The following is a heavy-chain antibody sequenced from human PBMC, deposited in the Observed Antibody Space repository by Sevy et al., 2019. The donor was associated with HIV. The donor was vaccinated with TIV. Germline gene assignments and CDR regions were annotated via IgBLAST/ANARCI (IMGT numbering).Heavy chain of an antibody. CDR1: GGTFSSYA. Sequence: ASVKVSCKASGGTFSSYAISWVRQAPGQGLEWMGGIIPIFGTANYAQKFQGRVTITADESTSTAYMELSSLRSEDTAVYYCARDTYSTGYDFSSGRQGRPQGVNLFEPWGQGTLVTLSS. CDR2: IIPIFGTA. CDR3: ARDTYSTGYDFSSGRQGRPQGVNLFEP. D-gene: IGHD3-3*01. J-gene: IGHJ5*02. V-gene: IGHV1-69*13.